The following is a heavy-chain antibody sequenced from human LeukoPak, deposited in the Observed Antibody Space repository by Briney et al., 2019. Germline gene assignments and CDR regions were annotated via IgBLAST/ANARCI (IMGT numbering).Heavy chain of an antibody. CDR3: ARGGGAIDY. J-gene: IGHJ4*02. CDR2: ISYDGSNK. D-gene: IGHD3-16*01. Sequence: PGRSLRLSCAASGFTFSSYAMHWVRQAPGKGLEWVAVISYDGSNKYYADSVKGRFTISRDNSKNTLYLQMNSLRSDDTAVYYCARGGGAIDYWGQGTLVTVSS. V-gene: IGHV3-30*04. CDR1: GFTFSSYA.